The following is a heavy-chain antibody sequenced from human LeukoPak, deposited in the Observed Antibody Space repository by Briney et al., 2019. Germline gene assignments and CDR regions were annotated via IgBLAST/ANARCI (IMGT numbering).Heavy chain of an antibody. V-gene: IGHV4-4*07. CDR3: AREGDYGDYFDY. CDR2: IYTSGST. CDR1: GGSISSYY. Sequence: SETLSPTCTVSGGSISSYYWSWIRQPAGKGLEWIGRIYTSGSTNYNPSLKSRVTMSVDTSKNQFSLKLSSVTAADTAVYYCAREGDYGDYFDYWGQGTLVTVSS. D-gene: IGHD4-17*01. J-gene: IGHJ4*02.